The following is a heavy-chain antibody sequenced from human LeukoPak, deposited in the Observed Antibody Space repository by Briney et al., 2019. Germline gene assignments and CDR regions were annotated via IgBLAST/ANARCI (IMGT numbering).Heavy chain of an antibody. Sequence: SETLSLTCTVSGGSISSYYWSWIRQPPGKGLEWIGYIYYSGSTNYNPSLKSRVTISVDTSKNQFSLKLSSVTAADTAVYYCARDRGSRFLFDYWGQGTLVTVSS. J-gene: IGHJ4*02. V-gene: IGHV4-59*01. CDR1: GGSISSYY. CDR3: ARDRGSRFLFDY. D-gene: IGHD1-26*01. CDR2: IYYSGST.